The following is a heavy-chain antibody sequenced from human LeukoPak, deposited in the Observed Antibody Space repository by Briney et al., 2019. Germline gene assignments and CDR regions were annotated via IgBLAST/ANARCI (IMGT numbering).Heavy chain of an antibody. CDR2: IIPIFGIA. D-gene: IGHD4-17*01. V-gene: IGHV1-69*04. J-gene: IGHJ6*02. CDR1: GGTFSSYA. Sequence: SVEVSCKASGGTFSSYAISWVRQAPGQGLEWMGRIIPIFGIANYAQKFQGRVTITADKSTSTAYMELSSLRSEDTAVYYCARVPHDYGDYVSSHYGMDVWGQGTTVTVSS. CDR3: ARVPHDYGDYVSSHYGMDV.